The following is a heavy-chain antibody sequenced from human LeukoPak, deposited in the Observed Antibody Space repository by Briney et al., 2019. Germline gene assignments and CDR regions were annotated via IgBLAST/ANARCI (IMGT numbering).Heavy chain of an antibody. D-gene: IGHD3-22*01. J-gene: IGHJ5*02. Sequence: SETLSLTCTVSGGSISSSSYYWGWIRQPPGKGLEWIGSIYYSATTYYNPSLKSRVSISVNTSKNQFSLKLSSVSAADTAVYYCARSSGYLFDPWGQGILVTVSS. V-gene: IGHV4-39*01. CDR2: IYYSATT. CDR3: ARSSGYLFDP. CDR1: GGSISSSSYY.